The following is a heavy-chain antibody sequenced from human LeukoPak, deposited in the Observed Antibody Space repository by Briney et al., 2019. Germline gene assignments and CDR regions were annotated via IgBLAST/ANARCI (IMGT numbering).Heavy chain of an antibody. V-gene: IGHV3-48*01. D-gene: IGHD3-22*01. CDR3: ARDRPYYYDSSGYYSPFDY. CDR1: GFTFSSYS. Sequence: GGSLRLSCAASGFTFSSYSMNWVRQAPGKGLEWVSYISSSSSTIYYADSVKGRFTISRDNAKNSLYLQMNSLRAEDTAVYYCARDRPYYYDSSGYYSPFDYWGQGTLVTVSS. CDR2: ISSSSSTI. J-gene: IGHJ4*02.